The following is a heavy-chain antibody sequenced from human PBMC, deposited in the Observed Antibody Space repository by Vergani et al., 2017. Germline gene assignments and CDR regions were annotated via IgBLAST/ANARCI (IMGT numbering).Heavy chain of an antibody. J-gene: IGHJ5*01. CDR3: ARYCSSTGCCRSFDP. D-gene: IGHD2-2*01. CDR2: IYSSGGT. Sequence: QVQLQESGPGLVKPSQTLSLTCTVSGGPISSVNYYRGWIRRHAGKGLEWIGRIYSSGGTNYKPSLKRRVTIAIDTSKNQLSIKLTSVTAADTAVYSCARYCSSTGCCRSFDPWGQGTLVTVSS. CDR1: GGPISSVNYY. V-gene: IGHV4-61*02.